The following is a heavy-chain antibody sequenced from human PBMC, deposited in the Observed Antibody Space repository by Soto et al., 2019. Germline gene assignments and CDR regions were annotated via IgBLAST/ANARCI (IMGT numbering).Heavy chain of an antibody. CDR3: VRGKNFWWGEY. Sequence: QVQLQQWGAGLLKPSETLSLTCAVSGEPFTDYYWSWIRQPPGKGLEWMAEIHHSGSTRYNPSLRSRVTISVDTSQNQFSLKLSSVTAADTAVYFCVRGKNFWWGEYWDQGTLVTVSS. CDR2: IHHSGST. CDR1: GEPFTDYY. J-gene: IGHJ4*02. D-gene: IGHD3-3*01. V-gene: IGHV4-34*01.